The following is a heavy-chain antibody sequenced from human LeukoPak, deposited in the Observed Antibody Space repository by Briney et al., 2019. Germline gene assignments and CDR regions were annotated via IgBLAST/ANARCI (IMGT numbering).Heavy chain of an antibody. V-gene: IGHV4-39*01. J-gene: IGHJ4*02. D-gene: IGHD5-24*01. CDR2: VYYTGST. CDR3: ARGTRDGYTIDY. Sequence: SETLSLTCTVSSGSISGDTSYWGWIRQPPGKGLEWIASVYYTGSTYYNPSLRSRVTISVDTSKNQFSLKLNSVTAADTAVYYCARGTRDGYTIDYWGQGTLVTVSS. CDR1: SGSISGDTSY.